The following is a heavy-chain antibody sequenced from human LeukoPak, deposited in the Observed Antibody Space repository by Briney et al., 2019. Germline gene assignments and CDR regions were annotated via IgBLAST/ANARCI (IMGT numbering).Heavy chain of an antibody. D-gene: IGHD3-22*01. CDR3: ADGNPYYYDSSRSNWFDP. Sequence: GGSLRLSCAASGFTFSSYGIHWVRQAPGKGLERVAFIRYDGSNKYYADSVKGRFTISRDNSKNTLYLQMNSLRAEDTAVYYCADGNPYYYDSSRSNWFDPWGQGTLVTVSS. J-gene: IGHJ5*02. V-gene: IGHV3-30*02. CDR2: IRYDGSNK. CDR1: GFTFSSYG.